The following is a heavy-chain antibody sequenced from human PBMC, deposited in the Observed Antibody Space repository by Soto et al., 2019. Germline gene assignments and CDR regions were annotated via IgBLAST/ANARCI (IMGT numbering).Heavy chain of an antibody. CDR3: ARDHLYVSGGPRGWCDP. D-gene: IGHD3-10*01. J-gene: IGHJ5*02. CDR1: GFSFSAYS. CDR2: IGSSGSYI. V-gene: IGHV3-21*01. Sequence: EVQLVESGGGLVKPGGSLRLSCAASGFSFSAYSLHWVRQAPGKGLEWVSSIGSSGSYIYYADSVRGRFTISRDNAKNSLYLQMNSLRAEDTAVYYCARDHLYVSGGPRGWCDPWGQGTLVTVSS.